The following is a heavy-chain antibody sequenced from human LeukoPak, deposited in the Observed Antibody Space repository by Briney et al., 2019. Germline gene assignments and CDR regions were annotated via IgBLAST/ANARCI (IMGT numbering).Heavy chain of an antibody. D-gene: IGHD2/OR15-2a*01. V-gene: IGHV3-66*01. CDR1: GFTVSSNY. J-gene: IGHJ4*02. CDR2: IYSGGST. CDR3: AGTYVSRYFDF. Sequence: GGSLRLSCAASGFTVSSNYMSWVRQAPGKGLEWVSVIYSGGSTYYADSVKGRFTISRDNSKNTLYLQMNSLRAEDTAVFYCAGTYVSRYFDFWGQGTLVTVSS.